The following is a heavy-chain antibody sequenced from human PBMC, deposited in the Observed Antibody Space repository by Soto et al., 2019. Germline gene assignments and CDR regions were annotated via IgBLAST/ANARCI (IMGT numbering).Heavy chain of an antibody. CDR1: GFTFSSYT. CDR2: ISARGGST. Sequence: LRLSCAASGFTFSSYTMNWVRQAPGKGLEWVSLISARGGSTYYADSVKGRFTISRDNSKNTLYLQMNSLRAEDTGVYYCARDPQNDKNQLDYGMDVWGQGTAVTVSS. D-gene: IGHD2-2*01. CDR3: ARDPQNDKNQLDYGMDV. V-gene: IGHV3-23*01. J-gene: IGHJ6*02.